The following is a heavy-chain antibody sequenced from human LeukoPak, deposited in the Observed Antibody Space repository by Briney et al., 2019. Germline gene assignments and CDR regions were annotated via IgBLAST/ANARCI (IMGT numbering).Heavy chain of an antibody. CDR3: AMETRQTVFDI. V-gene: IGHV1-69*05. Sequence: GASVKVSCKASGGTFNNYTITWVRQAPGQGLEWMGGVIPIFVTANYAQKFQGRVTITTDEFTRTAYMDLSSLRSEDNAVYYCAMETRQTVFDIWGQGTMFSVSS. CDR2: VIPIFVTA. D-gene: IGHD1-14*01. CDR1: GGTFNNYT. J-gene: IGHJ3*02.